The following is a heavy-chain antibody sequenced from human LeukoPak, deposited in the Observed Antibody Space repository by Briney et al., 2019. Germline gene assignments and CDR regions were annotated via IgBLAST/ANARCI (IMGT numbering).Heavy chain of an antibody. J-gene: IGHJ3*02. V-gene: IGHV3-48*01. D-gene: IGHD6-13*01. Sequence: GGSLRLSCAASGFVFSTHGMNWVRQAPGKGLEWISYISSAGAKFYADSVKGRFTISRDNAKNSLYLQMNSLRAEDTAVYYCAKAGGSWYGAFDIWGQGTMVTVSS. CDR1: GFVFSTHG. CDR2: ISSAGAK. CDR3: AKAGGSWYGAFDI.